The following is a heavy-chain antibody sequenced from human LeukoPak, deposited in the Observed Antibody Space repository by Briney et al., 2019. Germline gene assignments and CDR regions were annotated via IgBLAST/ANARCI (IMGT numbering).Heavy chain of an antibody. CDR1: GYTFTSDS. CDR2: ISAYNGNT. CDR3: ARDGGDYYDSSGYYDY. V-gene: IGHV1-18*01. J-gene: IGHJ4*02. Sequence: GASLKVSCKASGYTFTSDSISWVRQAPGPGLGWVGWISAYNGNTNYAQKPQGRVTITTDTSTSTAYMELTSLRSDDTAVYYCARDGGDYYDSSGYYDYWGQGTLVTVSS. D-gene: IGHD3-22*01.